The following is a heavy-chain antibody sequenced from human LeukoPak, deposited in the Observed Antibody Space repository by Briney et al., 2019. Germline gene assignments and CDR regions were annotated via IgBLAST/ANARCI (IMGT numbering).Heavy chain of an antibody. CDR3: AKDLGYYNYYGMDV. V-gene: IGHV3-23*01. CDR1: GFTFSSYA. D-gene: IGHD7-27*01. CDR2: ISGSGGST. J-gene: IGHJ6*02. Sequence: GGSLRLSCAASGFTFSSYAMSWVRQAPGKGLEWVSSISGSGGSTYYADSVKGRFTISRDNSKNTLYLQMNSLRAEDTAVYYCAKDLGYYNYYGMDVWGQGTTVTVSS.